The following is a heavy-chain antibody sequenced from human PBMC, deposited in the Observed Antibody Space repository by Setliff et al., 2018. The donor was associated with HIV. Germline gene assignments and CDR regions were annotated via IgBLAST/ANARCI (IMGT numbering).Heavy chain of an antibody. CDR2: IDHSGST. CDR3: ARFSSTGWRRALDV. J-gene: IGHJ3*01. V-gene: IGHV4-34*01. D-gene: IGHD6-19*01. CDR1: GGAFNDFY. Sequence: SETLSLTCAVYGGAFNDFYWGWIRQPPGKGLEWIGEIDHSGSTNNNPSLKSRLTISVDTSKKQFSLRLTSLTAADTAVYFCARFSSTGWRRALDVWGQGTKVTVSS.